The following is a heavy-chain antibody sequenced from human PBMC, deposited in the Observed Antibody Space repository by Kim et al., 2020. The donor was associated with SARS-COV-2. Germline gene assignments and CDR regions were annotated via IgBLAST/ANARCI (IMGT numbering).Heavy chain of an antibody. CDR1: GFTFSDYY. CDR3: ARVPTLWSGYYDLDY. V-gene: IGHV3-11*01. CDR2: ISSSGSTI. D-gene: IGHD3-3*01. Sequence: GGSLRLSCAASGFTFSDYYMSWIRQAPGKGLEWVSYISSSGSTIYYADSVKGRFTISRDNAKNSLYLQMNSLRAEDTAVYYCARVPTLWSGYYDLDYWGQGTLVTVSS. J-gene: IGHJ4*02.